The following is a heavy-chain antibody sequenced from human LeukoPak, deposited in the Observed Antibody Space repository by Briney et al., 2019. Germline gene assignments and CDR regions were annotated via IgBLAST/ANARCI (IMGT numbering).Heavy chain of an antibody. CDR3: ARVSIFDAFDI. D-gene: IGHD2-21*01. V-gene: IGHV3-30*03. J-gene: IGHJ3*02. Sequence: PGGSLRLSCATSGFTFSSYGMHWVRQVPGKGLEWVAVISKDAKSNYHVDSVKGRFTISRDNSKNSLYLQMNSLRAEDTAVYYCARVSIFDAFDIWGQGTMVTVSS. CDR2: ISKDAKSN. CDR1: GFTFSSYG.